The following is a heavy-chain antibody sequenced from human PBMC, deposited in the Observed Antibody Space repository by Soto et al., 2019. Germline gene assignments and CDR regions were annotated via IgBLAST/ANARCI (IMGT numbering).Heavy chain of an antibody. Sequence: EVQLLESGGGLVPPGGSLRLSCAASGFTFTSYATSWVRQAPGKGLEWVSLISGSGGSTYYADSVKGRFTISRDDSKNAVYLQMDSLRAEDTAVYYCAKQRGYSSGWYGAFDIWGQGTMVTVSS. CDR1: GFTFTSYA. D-gene: IGHD6-19*01. CDR2: ISGSGGST. J-gene: IGHJ3*02. CDR3: AKQRGYSSGWYGAFDI. V-gene: IGHV3-23*01.